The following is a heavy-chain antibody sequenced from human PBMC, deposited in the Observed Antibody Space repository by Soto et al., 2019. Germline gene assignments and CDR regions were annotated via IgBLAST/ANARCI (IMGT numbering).Heavy chain of an antibody. CDR2: IRSKANSYAT. V-gene: IGHV3-73*01. J-gene: IGHJ5*02. CDR1: GFTFSGSA. D-gene: IGHD6-19*01. Sequence: PGGSLRLSCAASGFTFSGSAMHWVRQASGKGLEWVGRIRSKANSYATAYAASVKGRFTISRDDSKNTAYLQMNSLKTEDTAVYYCTRLGFQQWLDTWGQGTLVTVSS. CDR3: TRLGFQQWLDT.